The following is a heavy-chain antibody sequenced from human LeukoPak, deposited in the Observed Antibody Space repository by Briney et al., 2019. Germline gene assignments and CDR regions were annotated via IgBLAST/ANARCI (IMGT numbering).Heavy chain of an antibody. J-gene: IGHJ6*03. CDR2: IYPDDSDT. CDR3: ARLAFCTNAVCFSNYYYSMDV. V-gene: IGHV5-51*01. Sequence: KPGESLKISCKGSGYSFTSYWIGWVRQMPGKGPEWMGIIYPDDSDTIYSPSFQGQVTISAAKSISTAYLQWSSLKASDTAMYYCARLAFCTNAVCFSNYYYSMDVWGRGTTVTVSS. CDR1: GYSFTSYW. D-gene: IGHD2-8*01.